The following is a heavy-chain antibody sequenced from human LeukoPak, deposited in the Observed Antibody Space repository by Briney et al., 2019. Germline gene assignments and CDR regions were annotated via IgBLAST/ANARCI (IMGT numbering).Heavy chain of an antibody. CDR3: AFTPYCGGDCYSGWFDP. Sequence: GGSLRLSCAASGFTFSSYSMNWVRQAPGKGLEWVSSISSSSSYIYYADSVKGRFTISRDNAKNSLYLQMNSRRAEDTAVYYCAFTPYCGGDCYSGWFDPWGQGTLVTVSS. J-gene: IGHJ5*02. V-gene: IGHV3-21*01. D-gene: IGHD2-21*02. CDR2: ISSSSSYI. CDR1: GFTFSSYS.